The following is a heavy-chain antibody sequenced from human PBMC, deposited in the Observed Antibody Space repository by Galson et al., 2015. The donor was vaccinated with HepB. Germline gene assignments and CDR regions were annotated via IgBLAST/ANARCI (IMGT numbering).Heavy chain of an antibody. V-gene: IGHV3-21*01. Sequence: SLRLSCAASGFTFSSYSMHWVRQAPGKGLEWVSFISCNSSNIYYADSVKGRFTISRDNSKNTLYLQMNSLRAEDTAVYYCAREGILGCYDDGSAMRGFDYWGQGTLVTVSS. CDR1: GFTFSSYS. CDR3: AREGILGCYDDGSAMRGFDY. D-gene: IGHD5-12*01. J-gene: IGHJ4*02. CDR2: ISCNSSNI.